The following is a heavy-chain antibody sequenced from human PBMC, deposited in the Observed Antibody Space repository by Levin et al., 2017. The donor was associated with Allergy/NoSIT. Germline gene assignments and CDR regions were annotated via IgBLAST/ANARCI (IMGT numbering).Heavy chain of an antibody. CDR2: IYSGGST. D-gene: IGHD2-21*01. CDR1: GFTVSSNY. Sequence: TGGSLRLSCAASGFTVSSNYMSWVRQVPGKGLEWVSVIYSGGSTYYADSVKGRFTISKDHFKNTLYLQINTLRAEDTAVYYCTRASNIGVPASNYYFDYWGQGTLVTVSS. V-gene: IGHV3-66*01. J-gene: IGHJ4*02. CDR3: TRASNIGVPASNYYFDY.